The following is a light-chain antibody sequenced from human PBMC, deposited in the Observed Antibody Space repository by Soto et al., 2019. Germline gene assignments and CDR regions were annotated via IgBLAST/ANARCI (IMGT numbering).Light chain of an antibody. J-gene: IGLJ1*01. Sequence: QSALTQPASVSGSPGQSITISCTGTSSDVGGYNYVSWYQQHPGKAPKLMIYDVSNRPSGVSNRFSGSKSGNTASLTISGLQAEDEADYYCRSYTSSSTLLYVFGTGTKLT. CDR3: RSYTSSSTLLYV. CDR1: SSDVGGYNY. V-gene: IGLV2-14*01. CDR2: DVS.